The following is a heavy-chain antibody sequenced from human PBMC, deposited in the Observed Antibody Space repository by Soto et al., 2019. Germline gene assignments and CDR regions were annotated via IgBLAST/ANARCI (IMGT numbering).Heavy chain of an antibody. D-gene: IGHD2-8*01. V-gene: IGHV1-69*13. CDR2: IIPIFGTA. Sequence: SVKVSCKASGGTFSSYAISWVRQAPGQGLEWMGGIIPIFGTANYAQKFQGRVTITADESTSTAYMELSSLRSEDTAMYYCARHVPRYCTNGVCWPGYYYYGMDVWGQGTTVTVSS. CDR3: ARHVPRYCTNGVCWPGYYYYGMDV. CDR1: GGTFSSYA. J-gene: IGHJ6*02.